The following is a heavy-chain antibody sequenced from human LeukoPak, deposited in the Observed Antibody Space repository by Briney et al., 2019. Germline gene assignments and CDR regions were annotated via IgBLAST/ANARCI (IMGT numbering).Heavy chain of an antibody. CDR3: ARAYGRYYDSSGYYYGFDY. J-gene: IGHJ4*02. D-gene: IGHD3-22*01. Sequence: GGSLRLSCAASGFDFSSNWMHRVRHAPGQGLVWVSRIKGDGISTNYADSVKGRFTISRDIAKNTLYLQMNSLRAEDTAVYYCARAYGRYYDSSGYYYGFDYWGQGTLVTVSS. CDR1: GFDFSSNW. V-gene: IGHV3-74*01. CDR2: IKGDGIST.